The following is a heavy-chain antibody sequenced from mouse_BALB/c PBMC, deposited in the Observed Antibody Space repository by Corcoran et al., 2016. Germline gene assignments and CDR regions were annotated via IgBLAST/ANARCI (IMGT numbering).Heavy chain of an antibody. CDR3: ARSMITTTEFAY. D-gene: IGHD2-4*01. CDR2: IYWDDDK. Sequence: QVTLKESGPGILQPSQTLSLTCSFSGFSLSTSGMGVSWIRQPSGKGLEWLAHIYWDDDKRYNPSLKSRLTISKDTSRNQVFLKITSVDTADTATYYCARSMITTTEFAYWGQGTLVTVSA. CDR1: GFSLSTSGMG. J-gene: IGHJ3*01. V-gene: IGHV8-12*01.